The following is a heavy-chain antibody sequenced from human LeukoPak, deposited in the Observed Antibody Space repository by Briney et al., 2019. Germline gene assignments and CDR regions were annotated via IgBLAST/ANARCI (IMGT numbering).Heavy chain of an antibody. CDR1: GFTFSNYW. CDR2: INRDGSER. Sequence: GGSLRLSCAASGFTFSNYWMTWVRQAPGKGLEWVANINRDGSERYYVDSVKGRFTISRDNSRNTLFLQMNRLRVEDTAVFYCAKDFGGSDYDWYFDLWGRGTVVTVSS. V-gene: IGHV3-7*03. J-gene: IGHJ2*01. CDR3: AKDFGGSDYDWYFDL. D-gene: IGHD3-10*01.